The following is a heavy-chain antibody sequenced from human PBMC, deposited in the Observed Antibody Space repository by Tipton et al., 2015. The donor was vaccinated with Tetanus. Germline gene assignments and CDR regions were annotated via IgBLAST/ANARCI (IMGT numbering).Heavy chain of an antibody. CDR3: ARHSAMPAAIVYYAMDV. D-gene: IGHD2-2*02. CDR2: VYYSGTT. V-gene: IGHV4-59*08. Sequence: TLSLTCTVSGGSISSYFWSWIRQPPGKGPDWIGSVYYSGTTYSNPSLKSRVSISIDTSKNQFSLTLSSVTAADTAVYYCARHSAMPAAIVYYAMDVWGQGTTVTVSS. J-gene: IGHJ6*02. CDR1: GGSISSYF.